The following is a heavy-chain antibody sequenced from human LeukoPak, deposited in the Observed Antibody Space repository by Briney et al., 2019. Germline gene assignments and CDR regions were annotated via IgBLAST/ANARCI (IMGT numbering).Heavy chain of an antibody. J-gene: IGHJ4*02. Sequence: GGSLRLSCAASGFTFSTYTMNWVRQAPGKGVEWVSSISSSSNNINYADSVKGRFTISRDNAMNSMHLQMNSLRVEDTAVYYCARGYQRPDYWGQGTLITVSS. CDR1: GFTFSTYT. CDR3: ARGYQRPDY. V-gene: IGHV3-21*01. CDR2: ISSSSNNI. D-gene: IGHD2-2*01.